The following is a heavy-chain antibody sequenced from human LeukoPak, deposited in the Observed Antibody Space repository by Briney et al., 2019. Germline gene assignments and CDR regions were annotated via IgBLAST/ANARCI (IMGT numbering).Heavy chain of an antibody. V-gene: IGHV3-30*19. CDR2: ISYDGTNK. CDR1: GFAFSSYG. CDR3: AKATGATVYNAFDI. J-gene: IGHJ3*02. Sequence: GGSLRLSCAASGFAFSSYGIHWVRQVPGKGLEWVSFISYDGTNKYYTGSVKGRFTISRDNAKNTLYLQMNSLRAEDTAVYYCAKATGATVYNAFDIWGQGTMVTVSS. D-gene: IGHD1-26*01.